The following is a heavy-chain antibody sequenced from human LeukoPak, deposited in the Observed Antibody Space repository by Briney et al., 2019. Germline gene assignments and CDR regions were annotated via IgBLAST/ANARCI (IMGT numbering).Heavy chain of an antibody. Sequence: SETLSLTCTVSGGSISSYYWSWIRQPPGKGLEWIGYIYYSGSTNYNPSLKSRVTISVDTSKNQFSLKLSSVTAADTAVCYCARLSRRYFDWLFYPDYFDYWGQGTLVTVSS. D-gene: IGHD3-9*01. J-gene: IGHJ4*02. V-gene: IGHV4-59*08. CDR1: GGSISSYY. CDR3: ARLSRRYFDWLFYPDYFDY. CDR2: IYYSGST.